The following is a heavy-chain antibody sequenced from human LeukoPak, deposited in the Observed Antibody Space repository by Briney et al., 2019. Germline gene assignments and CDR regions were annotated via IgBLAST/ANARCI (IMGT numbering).Heavy chain of an antibody. CDR2: ISSDGGST. CDR3: VPLEGDAFDI. CDR1: GFTFSSFA. D-gene: IGHD1-1*01. J-gene: IGHJ3*02. V-gene: IGHV3-64D*06. Sequence: GGSLRLSCSASGFTFSSFAMHWVRQAPGKGLEYVSAISSDGGSTYYADSVKGRFTISRDNSKNTLNLQMSSLRPEDTAVYHCVPLEGDAFDIWGQGRMVTVSS.